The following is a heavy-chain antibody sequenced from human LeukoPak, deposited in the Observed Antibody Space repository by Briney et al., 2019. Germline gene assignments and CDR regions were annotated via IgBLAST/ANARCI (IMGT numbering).Heavy chain of an antibody. CDR2: IGSGGGSI. CDR3: ARACSSSSCGTRAGVYTADV. Sequence: GGSLRLSCSASGFIFSTYSMHWVRQAPGKGLEWVSFIGSGGGSISNAESVKGRFTISRDNSKNSLYLQMSSLRAEDTAVYYCARACSSSSCGTRAGVYTADVWGQGTMVTVSS. CDR1: GFIFSTYS. D-gene: IGHD2-2*01. V-gene: IGHV3-21*01. J-gene: IGHJ3*01.